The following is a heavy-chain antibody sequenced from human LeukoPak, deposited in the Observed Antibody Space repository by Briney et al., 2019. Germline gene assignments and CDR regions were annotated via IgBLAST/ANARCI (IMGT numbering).Heavy chain of an antibody. CDR3: ARGGYDFLNGMDV. CDR1: GFTFSSYA. D-gene: IGHD3-3*01. J-gene: IGHJ6*02. Sequence: GGSLRLSCAASGFTFSSYAMHWVRQAPGKGLEWVAIISYDGSNKYYADSVKGRFTISRDNSKNTLYLQMNSLKAEDTAVYYCARGGYDFLNGMDVWGQGTTVTVSS. V-gene: IGHV3-30-3*01. CDR2: ISYDGSNK.